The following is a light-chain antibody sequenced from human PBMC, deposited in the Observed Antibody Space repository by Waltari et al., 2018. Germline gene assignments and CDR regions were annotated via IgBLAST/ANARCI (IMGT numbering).Light chain of an antibody. V-gene: IGKV4-1*01. J-gene: IGKJ1*01. CDR2: WAS. CDR3: QQYYSRRT. CDR1: QSILYNANDKNY. Sequence: IVMTKPPDSLAVSLGEGATINCKSRQSILYNANDKNYLAWYQQKPGQPPKLLIYWASTRESGVPDRFGGSGSGTDFTLTISSLQAEDVAVYYCQQYYSRRTFGQGTKVEI.